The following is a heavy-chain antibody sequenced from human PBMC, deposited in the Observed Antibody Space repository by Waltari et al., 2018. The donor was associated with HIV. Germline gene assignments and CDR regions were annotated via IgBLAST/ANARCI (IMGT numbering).Heavy chain of an antibody. D-gene: IGHD3-10*01. Sequence: QVQLRESGPGLVKPSQTLSLTCTVSGGSISSGYYYWSWIRQPAGKGLEWIGLVSTSGSTNYNPSLKSRVTISVDTSNNQFSLKLSSVTAADAAVYYCARALDYYESGSFPWWFFDLWGRGTLVTVTS. V-gene: IGHV4-61*02. J-gene: IGHJ2*01. CDR3: ARALDYYESGSFPWWFFDL. CDR1: GGSISSGYYY. CDR2: VSTSGST.